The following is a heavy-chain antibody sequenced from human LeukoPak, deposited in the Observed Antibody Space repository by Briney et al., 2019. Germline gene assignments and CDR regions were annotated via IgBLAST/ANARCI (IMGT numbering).Heavy chain of an antibody. CDR1: GFIFSSDS. CDR3: ARDGYDILTGYYLPYFDY. J-gene: IGHJ4*02. CDR2: ISSGSTTL. Sequence: PGGSLRLSCAGSGFIFSSDSMNWVRQAPGKGLEWISYISSGSTTLYYADSVKGRFTISRDNAKNSLYLQMNSLRAEDTAVYYCARDGYDILTGYYLPYFDYWGQGTLVTVSS. D-gene: IGHD3-9*01. V-gene: IGHV3-48*04.